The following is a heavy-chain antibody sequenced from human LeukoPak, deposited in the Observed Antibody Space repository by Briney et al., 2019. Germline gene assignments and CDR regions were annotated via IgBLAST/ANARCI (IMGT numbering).Heavy chain of an antibody. D-gene: IGHD2-21*01. CDR2: ISGSGGST. CDR3: AKAPVTSCRGAYCYPFDY. J-gene: IGHJ4*02. Sequence: GGSLRLSCAASGFTFSSYAMSWVRQAPGKGLEWVSAISGSGGSTYYADSVKGRFTISRDNSKNTLYLQMNSLRAEDAAVYFCAKAPVTSCRGAYCYPFDYWGQGALVTASS. CDR1: GFTFSSYA. V-gene: IGHV3-23*01.